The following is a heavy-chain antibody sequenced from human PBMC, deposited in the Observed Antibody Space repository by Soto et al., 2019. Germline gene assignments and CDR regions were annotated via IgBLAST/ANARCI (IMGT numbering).Heavy chain of an antibody. CDR2: ISHRGTA. CDR3: ARVSATGTRWFEP. CDR1: GGSISSGAYY. D-gene: IGHD6-13*01. J-gene: IGHJ5*02. Sequence: SETLSLTCTVSGGSISSGAYYWGWIRQHPGKGLEWIGYISHRGTAYYTPSLKSRVSLSVDPSKSQFSLNVTSLTAADTAVYYCARVSATGTRWFEPWGPGTLVTVSS. V-gene: IGHV4-31*03.